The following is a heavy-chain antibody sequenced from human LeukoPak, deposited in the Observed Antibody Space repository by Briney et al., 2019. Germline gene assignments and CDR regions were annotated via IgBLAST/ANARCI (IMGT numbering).Heavy chain of an antibody. CDR1: GFTFGDYA. Sequence: GGSLRLSCTASGFTFGDYAMSWVRQAPGKGLEWVGFIRSNAYGGTAEYAASVKGRFTISRDDSKRIGYLQINSLKTEDTAVYYCSRAVSHYYDSSGSNYWGQGTLVTVSS. D-gene: IGHD3-22*01. V-gene: IGHV3-49*04. CDR3: SRAVSHYYDSSGSNY. J-gene: IGHJ4*02. CDR2: IRSNAYGGTA.